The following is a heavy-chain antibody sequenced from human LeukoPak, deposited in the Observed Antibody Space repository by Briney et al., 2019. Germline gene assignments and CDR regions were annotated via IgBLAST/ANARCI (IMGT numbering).Heavy chain of an antibody. D-gene: IGHD3-3*01. J-gene: IGHJ6*02. Sequence: GGSLRLSCAASGFTFSNYWMSWVRQAPGKGLVWVSRINSDGSSRHYADSVKGRFTISRDNAKNTLHLQMTSLRAEDTAVYYCARPPSITNPYYGMDVWGQGTTVTVSS. CDR3: ARPPSITNPYYGMDV. CDR2: INSDGSSR. V-gene: IGHV3-74*01. CDR1: GFTFSNYW.